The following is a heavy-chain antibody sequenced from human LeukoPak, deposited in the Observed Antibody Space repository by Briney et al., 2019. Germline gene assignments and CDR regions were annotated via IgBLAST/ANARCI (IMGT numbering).Heavy chain of an antibody. CDR3: ARRQTYSYGLDY. CDR2: IYPGDSDT. CDR1: GYRFGSSW. Sequence: GESLKISCKGSGYRFGSSWIAWVRQLPGKGLEWMGIIYPGDSDTRYSPSFQGQVTISADKSIGTAYLQWSSLKTSDTAIYYCARRQTYSYGLDYWGQGTLVTVSS. D-gene: IGHD5-18*01. J-gene: IGHJ4*02. V-gene: IGHV5-51*01.